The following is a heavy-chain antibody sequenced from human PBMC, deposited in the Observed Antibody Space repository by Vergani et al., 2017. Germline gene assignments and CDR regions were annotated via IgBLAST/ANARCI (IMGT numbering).Heavy chain of an antibody. J-gene: IGHJ5*02. Sequence: QVQLVQSGAEVKKPGASVKVSCKVSGYTLTELSMHWVRQAPGKGLEWMGGFDPEDGETIYAQKFQGRVTMTEDTSTDTAYMELSSLGSEDTAVYYCATVPARITGTTLANWFDPWGQGTLVTVSS. CDR2: FDPEDGET. CDR1: GYTLTELS. V-gene: IGHV1-24*01. D-gene: IGHD1/OR15-1a*01. CDR3: ATVPARITGTTLANWFDP.